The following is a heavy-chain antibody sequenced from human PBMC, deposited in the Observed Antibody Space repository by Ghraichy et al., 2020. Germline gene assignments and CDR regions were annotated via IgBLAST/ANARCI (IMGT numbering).Heavy chain of an antibody. D-gene: IGHD2-21*02. CDR2: FYYSGST. CDR1: GGSISSYY. CDR3: VRAPGIVVVTAGNWYFDI. Sequence: SETLSLTCTDSGGSISSYYWSWIRQPPGKGLEWIGYFYYSGSTNYNPSLKSRVTISVDTSKNQFSLTMSSVTAAATAVYYCVRAPGIVVVTAGNWYFDIWGRGTLVTVSS. J-gene: IGHJ2*01. V-gene: IGHV4-59*01.